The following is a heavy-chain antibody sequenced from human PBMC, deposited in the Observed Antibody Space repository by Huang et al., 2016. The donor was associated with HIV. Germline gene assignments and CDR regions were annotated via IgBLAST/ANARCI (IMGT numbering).Heavy chain of an antibody. CDR3: ARGSRQGKYYYGSGTAY. D-gene: IGHD3-10*01. J-gene: IGHJ4*02. V-gene: IGHV3-74*01. CDR1: GFTFSSYW. Sequence: EVQLVESGGGLVQPGGSLRLSCAASGFTFSSYWMHGVRHVPGKGLGWVSHIKSDGSSTSYADSVKGRFTISRDNAKNTLYLQMNSLRAEDTAVYYCARGSRQGKYYYGSGTAYWGQGTLVTVSS. CDR2: IKSDGSST.